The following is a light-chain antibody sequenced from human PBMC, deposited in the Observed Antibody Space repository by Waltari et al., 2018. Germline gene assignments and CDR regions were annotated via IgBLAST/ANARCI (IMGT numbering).Light chain of an antibody. V-gene: IGLV2-14*01. CDR2: EVS. J-gene: IGLJ3*02. Sequence: QSALTQPASVSGSPGQSITISCTGTSSDVGGYKYVSWYQQHPGKAPKLMIYEVSNRPSGISSRFSGSKSGNMASLTISGLQAEDEADYYCSSYASSSTLWVCGGGTKLTVL. CDR1: SSDVGGYKY. CDR3: SSYASSSTLWV.